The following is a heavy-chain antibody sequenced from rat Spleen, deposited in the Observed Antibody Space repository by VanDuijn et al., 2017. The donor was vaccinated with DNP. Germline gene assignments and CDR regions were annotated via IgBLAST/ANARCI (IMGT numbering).Heavy chain of an antibody. CDR2: ISYDGCTT. CDR3: ARQRWYYSGEGMDY. J-gene: IGHJ2*01. Sequence: EVRLVESGGDLVQPGRSMKLSCPASGFTFSDYGMAWVLQAPTKGLEWIATISYDGCTTYYRDSVKGRFTISRDNAKSTLYLQMDSLRSEDTATYYCARQRWYYSGEGMDYWGQGVMVTVSS. D-gene: IGHD1-1*01. CDR1: GFTFSDYG. V-gene: IGHV5-29*01.